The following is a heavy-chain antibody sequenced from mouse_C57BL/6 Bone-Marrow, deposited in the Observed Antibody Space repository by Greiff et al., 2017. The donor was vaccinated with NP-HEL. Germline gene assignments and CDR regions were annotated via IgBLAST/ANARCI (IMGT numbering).Heavy chain of an antibody. CDR3: ARWDYYYGSSFAY. J-gene: IGHJ3*01. D-gene: IGHD1-1*01. V-gene: IGHV1-54*01. CDR1: GYAFTNYL. CDR2: INPGSGGT. Sequence: QVQLQQSGAELVRPGPSVKVSCKASGYAFTNYLIEWVKQRPGQGLEWIGVINPGSGGTNYNEKFKGKATLTADKSSSTAYMQLSSLTSEDSAVYFCARWDYYYGSSFAYWGQGTLVTVSA.